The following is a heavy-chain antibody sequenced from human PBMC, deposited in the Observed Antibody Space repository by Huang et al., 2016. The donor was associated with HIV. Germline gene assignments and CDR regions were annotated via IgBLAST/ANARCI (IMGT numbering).Heavy chain of an antibody. CDR2: LYHGGKA. Sequence: EVPLVESGGGLVQPGGSLRLSCAASGFTVNSNYMTWVRQAPGKGLEWVSLLYHGGKAHYADSLKVRFTISGDISQNTVFLQMSSLRVEDTAVYYCARGRYGTPNAWGQGTLVTVSS. CDR1: GFTVNSNY. V-gene: IGHV3-53*01. J-gene: IGHJ5*02. CDR3: ARGRYGTPNA. D-gene: IGHD5-18*01.